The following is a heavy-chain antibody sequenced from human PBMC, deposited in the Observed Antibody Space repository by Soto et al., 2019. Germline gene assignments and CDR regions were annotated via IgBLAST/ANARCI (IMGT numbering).Heavy chain of an antibody. CDR1: GGTFNTYT. CDR2: FIPILDMA. J-gene: IGHJ4*02. D-gene: IGHD2-21*01. Sequence: QVQVVQSGAEVKKPESSVKVSCKPSGGTFNTYTVNWVRLAPGRGLEWMGRFIPILDMANYAQKFQDRVTTTADRSTFTAYMELNSLTSDDTAVYYCAITYCRDNSCPRDFDFWGPGTRVTVSS. CDR3: AITYCRDNSCPRDFDF. V-gene: IGHV1-69*02.